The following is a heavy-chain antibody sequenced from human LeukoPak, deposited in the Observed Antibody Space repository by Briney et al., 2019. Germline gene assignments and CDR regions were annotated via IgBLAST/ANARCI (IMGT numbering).Heavy chain of an antibody. CDR1: GFPFSDFY. Sequence: KPGGSLRLSCATSGFPFSDFYMSWIRQAPGKGLEWVSYISSSATTIYYADSVRSRFTVSRDNAKNSLYLQMNNLRAEDTAVYYCTRDRWGKYYFDYWGQGTLVTVSS. D-gene: IGHD7-27*01. CDR3: TRDRWGKYYFDY. J-gene: IGHJ4*02. V-gene: IGHV3-11*01. CDR2: ISSSATTI.